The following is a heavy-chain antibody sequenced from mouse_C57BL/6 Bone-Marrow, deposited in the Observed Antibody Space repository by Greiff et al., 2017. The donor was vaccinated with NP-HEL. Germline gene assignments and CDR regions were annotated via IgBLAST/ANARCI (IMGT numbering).Heavy chain of an antibody. V-gene: IGHV6-6*01. J-gene: IGHJ3*01. D-gene: IGHD1-1*01. CDR1: GFTFSDAW. CDR2: IRNKANNHAT. Sequence: EVKLQESGGGLVQPGGSMKLSCAASGFTFSDAWMDWVRQSPEKGLEWVAEIRNKANNHATYYAESVKGRFTISRDDSKSSVYLQMNSLRAEDTGIYYCTRLSSYYGSSLAWFAYWGQGTLVTVSA. CDR3: TRLSSYYGSSLAWFAY.